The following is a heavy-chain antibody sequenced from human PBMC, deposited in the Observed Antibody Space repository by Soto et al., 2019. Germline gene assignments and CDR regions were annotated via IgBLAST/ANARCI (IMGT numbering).Heavy chain of an antibody. CDR2: ISSSSSYI. CDR3: ARAPYSRGDAFDI. Sequence: EVQLVESGGGLVKPGGSLRLSCAASGFTFSSYSMNWVRQAPGKGLEWVSSISSSSSYIYYADSVKGRFTISRDNAKNSLYLQMNSLRAEDTAVYYCARAPYSRGDAFDIWGQGTMVTVSS. J-gene: IGHJ3*02. V-gene: IGHV3-21*01. D-gene: IGHD2-15*01. CDR1: GFTFSSYS.